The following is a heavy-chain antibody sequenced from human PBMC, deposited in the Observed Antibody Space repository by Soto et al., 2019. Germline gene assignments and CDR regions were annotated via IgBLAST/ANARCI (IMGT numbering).Heavy chain of an antibody. Sequence: QVQLVESGGGVVQPGRSLRLSCAASGFTFSSYGMHWVRQAPGKGLEWVAVISYDGSNKYYADSVKGRFTFSRDNSQNTLYLQMNSLRAEDTAVYYCAKDRARYCGGGSCYSIFDSWGQGTLVTVSS. CDR2: ISYDGSNK. V-gene: IGHV3-30*18. J-gene: IGHJ4*02. D-gene: IGHD2-15*01. CDR3: AKDRARYCGGGSCYSIFDS. CDR1: GFTFSSYG.